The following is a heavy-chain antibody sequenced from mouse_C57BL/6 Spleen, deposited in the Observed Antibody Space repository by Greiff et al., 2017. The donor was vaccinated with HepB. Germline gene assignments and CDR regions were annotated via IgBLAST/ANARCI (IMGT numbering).Heavy chain of an antibody. Sequence: EVMLVESGGGLVKPGGSLKLSCAASGFTFSSYAMSWVRQTPEKRLEWVATISDGGSYTYYPDNVKGRFTISRDNAKNNLYLQMSHLKSEDTAMYYCARGGYDAGYAMDYWGQGTSVTVSS. CDR2: ISDGGSYT. J-gene: IGHJ4*01. D-gene: IGHD2-2*01. CDR1: GFTFSSYA. CDR3: ARGGYDAGYAMDY. V-gene: IGHV5-4*03.